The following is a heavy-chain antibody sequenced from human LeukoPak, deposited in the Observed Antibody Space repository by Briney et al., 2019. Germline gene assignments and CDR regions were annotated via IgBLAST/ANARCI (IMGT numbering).Heavy chain of an antibody. Sequence: GGSLRLPCAASGFTFSSYEMNWVRQAPGKGLEWVSYISSSGSTIYYADSVKGRFTISRDNSKNTLYLQMNSLRAEDTAVYYCAKEASGYDYRDYYYYYMDVWGKGTTVTISS. CDR1: GFTFSSYE. V-gene: IGHV3-48*03. CDR3: AKEASGYDYRDYYYYYMDV. CDR2: ISSSGSTI. D-gene: IGHD5-12*01. J-gene: IGHJ6*03.